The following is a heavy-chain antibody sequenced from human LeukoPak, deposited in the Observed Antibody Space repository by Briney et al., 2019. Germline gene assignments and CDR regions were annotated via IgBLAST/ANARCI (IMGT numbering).Heavy chain of an antibody. D-gene: IGHD3-22*01. CDR2: INHSVGT. V-gene: IGHV4-34*01. J-gene: IGHJ3*02. CDR3: ARAGDDSSGSDAFDI. Sequence: SETLSLTCSVYSVSFSGYYWSWIRQPPGKGLEWIGEINHSVGTNYNPPLKSRVTMSLDTSKNQFSLKLSSVTAADTAVYYCARAGDDSSGSDAFDIWGQGTMVTVSS. CDR1: SVSFSGYY.